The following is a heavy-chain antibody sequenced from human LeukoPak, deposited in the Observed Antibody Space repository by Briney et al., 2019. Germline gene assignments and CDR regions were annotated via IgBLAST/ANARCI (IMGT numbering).Heavy chain of an antibody. Sequence: GESLKISCKGSGSRFTSYWIVWVRQMPGKGLEWMGIIYPGDSDTRYSPSFQGQVTISADKSISTAYLQWSSLKASDTAMYYCASSISMVRGVFDYWGQGTLVTVSS. CDR3: ASSISMVRGVFDY. CDR1: GSRFTSYW. CDR2: IYPGDSDT. V-gene: IGHV5-51*01. J-gene: IGHJ4*02. D-gene: IGHD3-10*01.